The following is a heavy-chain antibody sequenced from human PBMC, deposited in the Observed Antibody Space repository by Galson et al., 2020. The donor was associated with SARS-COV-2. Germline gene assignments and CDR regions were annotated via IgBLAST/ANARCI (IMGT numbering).Heavy chain of an antibody. Sequence: SETLSLNCTVSGGSISNYYWTWIRQPPGKGLEWIGYIYYNGNTNYNPSLKSRVTISVDTSKNQFSLKLTSVTAADTAVYYCARHLKEKVPNARFDPWGQGTLVTVSS. CDR3: ARHLKEKVPNARFDP. V-gene: IGHV4-59*08. CDR1: GGSISNYY. J-gene: IGHJ5*02. CDR2: IYYNGNT.